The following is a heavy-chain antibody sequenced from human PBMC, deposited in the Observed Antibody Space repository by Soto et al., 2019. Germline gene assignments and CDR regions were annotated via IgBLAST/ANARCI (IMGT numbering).Heavy chain of an antibody. CDR3: ARQGVALELDV. Sequence: GGSLRLSSAASGFTFSTYSMNWVRQAPGKGLEWVSYISSSSSTIFYTDSVKGRITVSRDDSKNMAFLEINNLKTEDTAVYYCARQGVALELDVWGQGTLVTVSS. J-gene: IGHJ4*02. CDR1: GFTFSTYS. CDR2: ISSSSSTI. D-gene: IGHD2-21*01. V-gene: IGHV3-48*01.